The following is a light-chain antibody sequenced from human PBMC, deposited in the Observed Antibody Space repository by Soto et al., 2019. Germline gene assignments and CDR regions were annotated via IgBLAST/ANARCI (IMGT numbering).Light chain of an antibody. CDR1: QRIGIN. Sequence: EIVVTQSPATLSVSPGDRATLSCRASQRIGINLAWYQHKPGQPPSLLIYEVSTRASDVPVMFSCSGSGTDLALPIGRPQSVDFAVYSCQQYHLWPLTFGQGTKVDIK. J-gene: IGKJ1*01. CDR3: QQYHLWPLT. CDR2: EVS. V-gene: IGKV3-15*01.